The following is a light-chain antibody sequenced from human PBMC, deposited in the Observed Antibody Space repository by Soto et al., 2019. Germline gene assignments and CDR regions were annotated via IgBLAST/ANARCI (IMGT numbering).Light chain of an antibody. V-gene: IGKV3-11*01. CDR3: QQRSNWPIT. CDR1: QGIGST. CDR2: GAS. J-gene: IGKJ5*01. Sequence: EIVMTHSPATLSVSPWEVATLSCRASQGIGSTLAWYQQKPGQTPRLLIYGASTRATGVPARFSGSGSGTDFTLTISSLEPEDFAVYYCQQRSNWPITFGQGTRLEIK.